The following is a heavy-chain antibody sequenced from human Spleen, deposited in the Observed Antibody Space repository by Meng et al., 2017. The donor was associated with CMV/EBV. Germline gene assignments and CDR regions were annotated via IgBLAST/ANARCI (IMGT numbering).Heavy chain of an antibody. Sequence: GESLKISCAASGFSFRSYGMHWVRQAPGKGLEWVALIWYDGTKEYYADSVKGRFTISRDNSKNTLYLQMNSLSAEDTAVYYCAKETTEVGASNWGQRTRVTVSS. D-gene: IGHD1-26*01. V-gene: IGHV3-30*02. J-gene: IGHJ4*02. CDR2: IWYDGTKE. CDR1: GFSFRSYG. CDR3: AKETTEVGASN.